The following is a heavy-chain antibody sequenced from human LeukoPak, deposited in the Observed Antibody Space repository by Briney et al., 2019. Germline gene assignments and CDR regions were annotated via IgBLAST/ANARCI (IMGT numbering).Heavy chain of an antibody. V-gene: IGHV3-23*01. Sequence: GGSLRLSCAASGFSSSTCGMSWGRQAPGKGLEWVSSISGGGDYRHYADSVKGRFTISRDNSMSTVFLHRTSLSAQNPAVYSCAKDSSDYGHYKIVYWGQGTLVTVSS. CDR1: GFSSSTCG. CDR3: AKDSSDYGHYKIVY. CDR2: ISGGGDYR. J-gene: IGHJ4*02. D-gene: IGHD4-17*01.